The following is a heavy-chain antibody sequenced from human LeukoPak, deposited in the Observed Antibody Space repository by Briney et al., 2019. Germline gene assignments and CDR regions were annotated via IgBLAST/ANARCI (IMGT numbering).Heavy chain of an antibody. CDR3: ARSVPKRLPAAIERDDY. J-gene: IGHJ4*02. V-gene: IGHV1-2*02. CDR1: GYTFTGYY. CDR2: INPNSGGT. D-gene: IGHD2-2*01. Sequence: GASVKVSCKASGYTFTGYYMHWVRQAPGQGLEWMGWINPNSGGTNYAQKFQGRVTMTGDTSISTAYMELSRLRSDDTAVYYCARSVPKRLPAAIERDDYWGQGTLVTVSS.